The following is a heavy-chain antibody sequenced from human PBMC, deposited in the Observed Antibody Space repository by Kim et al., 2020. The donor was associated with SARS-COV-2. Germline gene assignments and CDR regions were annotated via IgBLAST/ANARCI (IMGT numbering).Heavy chain of an antibody. CDR3: AKCPSSSGTRLDSAMGHWNSYRPSPDFDS. Sequence: GGSLRLSCAVSGFTLGNYAMAWVRQAPGKGLEWVSMISDTGETTYYADSVKGRFAVFRDNSKDTLYLQMDSLRGEDTATYFCAKCPSSSGTRLDSAMGHWNSYRPSPDFDSWGQGTPVTVSS. D-gene: IGHD3-16*02. CDR1: GFTLGNYA. J-gene: IGHJ4*02. V-gene: IGHV3-23*01. CDR2: ISDTGETT.